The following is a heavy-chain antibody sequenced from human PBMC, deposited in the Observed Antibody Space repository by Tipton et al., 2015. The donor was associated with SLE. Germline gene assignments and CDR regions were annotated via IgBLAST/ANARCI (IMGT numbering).Heavy chain of an antibody. CDR3: ARAHLDCSSTSCYDS. Sequence: QLVQSGAEVKKPGASVKVSCKASGYTFTSYGISWVRQAPGQGLEWMGWINPNSGATNYGQKFQGWVTMTKDTSITTAYMDLTGLKSDDTAIYYCARAHLDCSSTSCYDSWGQGTLVTVSS. CDR1: GYTFTSYG. J-gene: IGHJ4*02. CDR2: INPNSGAT. D-gene: IGHD2-2*01. V-gene: IGHV1-2*04.